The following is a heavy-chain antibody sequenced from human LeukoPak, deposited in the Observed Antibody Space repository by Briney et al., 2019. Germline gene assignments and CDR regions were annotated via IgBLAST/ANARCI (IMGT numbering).Heavy chain of an antibody. D-gene: IGHD2-2*01. CDR2: ISAYNGNT. CDR3: ARANDIVVVPAALCFNWFDP. V-gene: IGHV1-18*01. J-gene: IGHJ5*02. Sequence: ASVKVSCKASGYTFTSYGISWVRQAPGQGLEWMGWISAYNGNTNYAQKLQGRVTMTTDTSTSTAYMELRSLRSDDTAVYYCARANDIVVVPAALCFNWFDPWGQGTLVTVSS. CDR1: GYTFTSYG.